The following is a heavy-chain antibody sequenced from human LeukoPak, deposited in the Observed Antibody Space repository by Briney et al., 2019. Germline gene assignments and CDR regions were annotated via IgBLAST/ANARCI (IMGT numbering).Heavy chain of an antibody. D-gene: IGHD5-24*01. Sequence: PGGSLRLSCAASGFTFSSYAMSWVRQGPGKGLEWVSAISGSGGSTYYADSVKGRFTISRDNSKNTLYLQMNSLRAEDTAVYYCAKDPEWLPYYFDYWGQGTLVTVSS. CDR1: GFTFSSYA. J-gene: IGHJ4*02. CDR3: AKDPEWLPYYFDY. CDR2: ISGSGGST. V-gene: IGHV3-23*01.